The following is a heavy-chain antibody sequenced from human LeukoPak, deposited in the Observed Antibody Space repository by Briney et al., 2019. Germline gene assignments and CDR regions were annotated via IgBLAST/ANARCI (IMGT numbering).Heavy chain of an antibody. CDR2: ISSSGSTI. D-gene: IGHD6-13*01. CDR1: GFTFSSYA. Sequence: GGSLRLSCAASGFTFSSYAMNWVRQAPGKGLEWVSYISSSGSTIYYADSVKGRFTTSRDNAKNSLYLQMNSLRAEDTAVYYCARAGSSSSWYDVWGRKNYYYYYMDVWGKGATVTISS. V-gene: IGHV3-48*03. J-gene: IGHJ6*03. CDR3: ARAGSSSSWYDVWGRKNYYYYYMDV.